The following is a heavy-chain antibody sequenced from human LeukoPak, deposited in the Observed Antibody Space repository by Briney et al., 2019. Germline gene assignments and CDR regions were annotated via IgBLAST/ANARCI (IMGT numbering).Heavy chain of an antibody. Sequence: ASVKVSCKASGYTFTSYYMHWVRPAPGQRLEWMGIINPSGGSTSYAQKFQGRVTMTRDTSTSPVYMELSSLRSEDTAVYYCARDSVPYGGPSPAGNYWGQGTLVTVSS. J-gene: IGHJ4*02. CDR1: GYTFTSYY. CDR2: INPSGGST. CDR3: ARDSVPYGGPSPAGNY. D-gene: IGHD6-13*01. V-gene: IGHV1-46*01.